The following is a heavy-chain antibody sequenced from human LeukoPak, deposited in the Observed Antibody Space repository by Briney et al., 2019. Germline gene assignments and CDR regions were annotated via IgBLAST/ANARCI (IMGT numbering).Heavy chain of an antibody. CDR3: AEDLGGSYPFAFDY. CDR1: GFTFSSYG. V-gene: IGHV3-30*18. Sequence: PGRSLRLSCAASGFTFSSYGMHWVRQAPGKGLEWVAVISYDGSNKYYADSVKGRFTISRDNSKNTLYLQMNSLRAEDTAVYYCAEDLGGSYPFAFDYWGQGTLVTVSS. J-gene: IGHJ4*02. CDR2: ISYDGSNK. D-gene: IGHD3-16*01.